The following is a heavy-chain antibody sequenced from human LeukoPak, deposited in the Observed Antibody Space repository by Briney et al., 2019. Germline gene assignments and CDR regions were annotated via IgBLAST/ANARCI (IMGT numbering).Heavy chain of an antibody. J-gene: IGHJ4*02. V-gene: IGHV4-30-4*01. CDR2: IYYSGST. CDR1: GGSISSGEYY. D-gene: IGHD3-22*01. CDR3: ARVISGYCDY. Sequence: SETLSLTCTVSGGSISSGEYYWSWIRQPPGKGLEWIGYIYYSGSTYYNPSLKSRVTISVDTSKNQSSLKLSSVTAADTAVYYCARVISGYCDYWGQGTLVTVSS.